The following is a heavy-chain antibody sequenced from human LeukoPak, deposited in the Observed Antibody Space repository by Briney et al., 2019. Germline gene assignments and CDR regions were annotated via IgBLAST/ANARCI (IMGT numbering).Heavy chain of an antibody. V-gene: IGHV3-9*01. J-gene: IGHJ4*02. Sequence: GRSLRLSCAASGFTFDDYAMHWVRQAPGKGLEWVSGISWNSGSIGYADSVKGRFTISRDNAKNSLYLQMNSLRAEDTAVYFCATLVNRAGGYWGQGTLVTVSS. D-gene: IGHD1-14*01. CDR3: ATLVNRAGGY. CDR2: ISWNSGSI. CDR1: GFTFDDYA.